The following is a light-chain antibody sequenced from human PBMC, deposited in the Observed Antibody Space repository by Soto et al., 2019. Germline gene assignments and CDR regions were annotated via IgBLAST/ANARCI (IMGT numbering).Light chain of an antibody. CDR2: SAS. V-gene: IGKV3-15*01. J-gene: IGKJ5*01. CDR3: QQYNNWPIT. CDR1: QSVSRY. Sequence: EIVLTQSPATLSLSPWERATLSCRASQSVSRYLAWYQQKPGQAPRLLIYSASTRATGIPARFSGSGSGTEFTLTISSLQSEDFAVYYCQQYNNWPITFGQGTRLEIK.